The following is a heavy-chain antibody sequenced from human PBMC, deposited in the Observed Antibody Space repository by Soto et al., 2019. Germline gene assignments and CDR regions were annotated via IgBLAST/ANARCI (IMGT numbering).Heavy chain of an antibody. CDR1: GFTFSSYS. J-gene: IGHJ2*01. D-gene: IGHD4-4*01. V-gene: IGHV3-48*02. Sequence: EVQLVESGGGLVQPGGSLRLSCAASGFTFSSYSMNWVRQAPGKGLEWVSYISSSSSTIYYADSVKGRFTISRDNAKNSLYLQMNSLRDEDTAAYYCARDWHSHRDWYFDLWGRGTLVTVSS. CDR2: ISSSSSTI. CDR3: ARDWHSHRDWYFDL.